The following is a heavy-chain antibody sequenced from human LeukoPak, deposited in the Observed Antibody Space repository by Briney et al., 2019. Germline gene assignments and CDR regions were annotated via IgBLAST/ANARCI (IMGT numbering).Heavy chain of an antibody. CDR2: ISAYTGST. Sequence: ASVKVSCKASGYTFINYGLTWVRQAPGQGFQWMGWISAYTGSTNYAQKFQGRVTMPTDPSTSTAYMELRSLTSNDTAVYYCARTVGATGAFGIWGQGTMVIVSS. CDR1: GYTFINYG. D-gene: IGHD1-26*01. J-gene: IGHJ3*02. V-gene: IGHV1-18*01. CDR3: ARTVGATGAFGI.